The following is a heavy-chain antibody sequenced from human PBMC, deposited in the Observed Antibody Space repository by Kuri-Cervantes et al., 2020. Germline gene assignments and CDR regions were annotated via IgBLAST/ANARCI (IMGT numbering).Heavy chain of an antibody. CDR1: GCTFTSYD. J-gene: IGHJ6*02. V-gene: IGHV1-8*01. CDR3: ARRPIAARYYYYYGMDV. D-gene: IGHD6-6*01. Sequence: ASVKVSCKASGCTFTSYDINWVRQATGQGLEWMGWMNPNSGNTGYAQKFQGRVTMTRNTSISTAYMELSSPRSEDTAVYYCARRPIAARYYYYYGMDVWDQGTTVTVSS. CDR2: MNPNSGNT.